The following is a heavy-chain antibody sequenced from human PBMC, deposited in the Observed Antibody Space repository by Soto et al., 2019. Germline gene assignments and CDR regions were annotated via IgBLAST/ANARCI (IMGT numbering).Heavy chain of an antibody. CDR1: GGSISSSSYY. V-gene: IGHV4-39*01. J-gene: IGHJ4*02. CDR3: ARLKLYYYGLGGSFDY. D-gene: IGHD3-10*01. CDR2: IYYSGST. Sequence: SETLSLTCTVSGGSISSSSYYWGWIRQPPGKGLEWIGSIYYSGSTYYNPSLKSRVTISVDTSKNQFSLKLSSVTAADTAVYYCARLKLYYYGLGGSFDYWGQGTLVTVSS.